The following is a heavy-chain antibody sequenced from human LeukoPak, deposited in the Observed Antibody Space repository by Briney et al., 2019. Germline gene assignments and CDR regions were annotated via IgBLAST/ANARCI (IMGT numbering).Heavy chain of an antibody. CDR1: GFTFSDYY. Sequence: GGSLRLSCAASGFTFSDYYMSWIRQAPGKGLEWVSYISSSSSTIYYADSVKGRFTISRDNAKNSLYLQMNSLRAEDTAVYYCASDLWFGTKPFDYWGQGTLVTVSS. J-gene: IGHJ4*02. V-gene: IGHV3-11*04. CDR2: ISSSSSTI. D-gene: IGHD3-10*01. CDR3: ASDLWFGTKPFDY.